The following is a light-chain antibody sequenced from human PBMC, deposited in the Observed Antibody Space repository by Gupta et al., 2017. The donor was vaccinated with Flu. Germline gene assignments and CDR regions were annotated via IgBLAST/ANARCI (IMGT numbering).Light chain of an antibody. Sequence: DIVMSQSPLSLPVTPGEPASISCRSSQSLLHSNGYNYLDWYLQKPGQSPQLLIYLGSNRASGVPDRFSGSGSGTEFTLKISRVEAEDVGVYYCMQALKTPPTFGQGTKLEIK. CDR1: QSLLHSNGYNY. J-gene: IGKJ2*01. CDR3: MQALKTPPT. CDR2: LGS. V-gene: IGKV2-28*01.